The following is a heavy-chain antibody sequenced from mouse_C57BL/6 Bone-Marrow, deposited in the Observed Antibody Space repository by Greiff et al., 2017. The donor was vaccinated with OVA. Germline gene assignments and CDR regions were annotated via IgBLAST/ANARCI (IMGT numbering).Heavy chain of an antibody. V-gene: IGHV6-6*01. CDR2: IRNKANNHAT. Sequence: EVKLVESGGGLVQPGGSMKLSCAASGFTFSDAWMDWVRQSPEKGLEWVAEIRNKANNHATYYAESVKGRFTISRDDSKSSVYLQMNSLRAEDTGIYYGTRVAHYYAMDYWGQGTSVTVSS. J-gene: IGHJ4*01. CDR3: TRVAHYYAMDY. CDR1: GFTFSDAW.